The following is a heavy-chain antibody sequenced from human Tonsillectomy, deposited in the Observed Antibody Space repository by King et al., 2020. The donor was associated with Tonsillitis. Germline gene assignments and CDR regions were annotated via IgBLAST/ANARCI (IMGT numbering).Heavy chain of an antibody. CDR3: AGSSALVVASATSGMDV. CDR1: GYTFTTYY. J-gene: IGHJ6*02. CDR2: INPSGGST. Sequence: QLVQSGAEVKKPGASVKVSCKASGYTFTTYYMHWVRQAPGQGLEWMGIINPSGGSTSYAQKFQGRVTMTRDTSTSTVYMELSSLRSEDTAVYYCAGSSALVVASATSGMDVWGQGTTVTVSS. V-gene: IGHV1-46*01. D-gene: IGHD1-26*01.